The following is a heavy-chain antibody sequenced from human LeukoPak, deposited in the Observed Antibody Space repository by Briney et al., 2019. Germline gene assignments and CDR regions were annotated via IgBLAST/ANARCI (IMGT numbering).Heavy chain of an antibody. D-gene: IGHD3-10*01. J-gene: IGHJ2*01. CDR1: GFTFSNYL. Sequence: GGSLRLSCAASGFTFSNYLMHRVRQVPGKGLVWVSHINSDGRIINYADSVKGRFTISRDNAKNTLYLQMNSLRVEDTAVYYCARGRGWYFDLWGRGTLVTVSS. V-gene: IGHV3-74*01. CDR2: INSDGRII. CDR3: ARGRGWYFDL.